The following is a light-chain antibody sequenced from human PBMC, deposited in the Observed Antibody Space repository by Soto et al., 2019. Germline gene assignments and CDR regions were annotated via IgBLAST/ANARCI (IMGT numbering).Light chain of an antibody. CDR1: QSISSY. CDR3: QHSYSTFPMYT. Sequence: DIQMTQSPSSLSASVGDRVTITCRASQSISSYLNWYQQKPGKAPKLLIYAASSLQSGVPSRFSGSGSVTDFTLTISTLQPEDFATYYCQHSYSTFPMYTFGQGTKLEIK. V-gene: IGKV1-39*01. CDR2: AAS. J-gene: IGKJ2*01.